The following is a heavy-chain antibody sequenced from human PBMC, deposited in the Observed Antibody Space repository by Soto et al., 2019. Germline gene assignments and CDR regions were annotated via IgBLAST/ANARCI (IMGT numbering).Heavy chain of an antibody. D-gene: IGHD2-2*01. Sequence: SETLSLTRTVSGGSINSGGYYWSWIRQHPGKGLGWIGYIYYSGSTFYNPSLKSRVTISLDTSKSQFSLNLSSVTAADTAVYYCARASVLTDYYFDSWGQGTLVTVSS. V-gene: IGHV4-31*03. CDR1: GGSINSGGYY. J-gene: IGHJ4*02. CDR3: ARASVLTDYYFDS. CDR2: IYYSGST.